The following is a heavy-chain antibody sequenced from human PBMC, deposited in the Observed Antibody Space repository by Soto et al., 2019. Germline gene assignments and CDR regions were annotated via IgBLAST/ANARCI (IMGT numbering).Heavy chain of an antibody. D-gene: IGHD3-9*01. J-gene: IGHJ4*02. CDR3: AKDRRYFDWLPRPFDY. Sequence: GGSLRLSCAASGFTFSSYAMSWVRQAPGKGLEWVSAISGSGGSTYYADSVKGRFTISRDNSKNTLYLQMNSLRAEDTAVYYCAKDRRYFDWLPRPFDYWGQGTLVTVSS. V-gene: IGHV3-23*01. CDR1: GFTFSSYA. CDR2: ISGSGGST.